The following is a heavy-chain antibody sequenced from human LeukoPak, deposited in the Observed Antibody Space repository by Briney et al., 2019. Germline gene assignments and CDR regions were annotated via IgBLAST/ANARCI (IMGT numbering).Heavy chain of an antibody. J-gene: IGHJ3*02. CDR1: GGSFSGYY. D-gene: IGHD3-9*01. Sequence: PSETLSLTCAVYGGSFSGYYWSWIRQPPGKGLEWIGEINHSGSTNYNPSLKSRVTISVDTSKNQFSLKLSSVTAADTAVYYSRLRILTGSGAFDIWGQGTMVTVSS. CDR2: INHSGST. CDR3: RLRILTGSGAFDI. V-gene: IGHV4-34*01.